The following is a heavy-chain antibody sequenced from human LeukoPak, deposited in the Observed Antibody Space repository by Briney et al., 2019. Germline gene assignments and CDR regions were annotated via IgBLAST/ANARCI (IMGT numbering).Heavy chain of an antibody. J-gene: IGHJ4*02. CDR2: INHSGST. CDR3: ARGRFLEWTYYFDY. V-gene: IGHV4-34*01. D-gene: IGHD3-3*01. Sequence: SETLSLTCAVYGGSFSGYYWSWIRQPPGRGLEWIGEINHSGSTNCNPSLKSRVTISVDTSKNQFSLKLSSVTAADTAVYYCARGRFLEWTYYFDYWGQGTLVTVSS. CDR1: GGSFSGYY.